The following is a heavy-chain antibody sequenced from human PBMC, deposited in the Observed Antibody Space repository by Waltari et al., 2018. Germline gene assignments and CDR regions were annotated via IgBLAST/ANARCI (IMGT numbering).Heavy chain of an antibody. CDR3: ASDTSTWDEYYLDY. V-gene: IGHV3-73*01. CDR1: GFSFSDSA. J-gene: IGHJ4*02. Sequence: EVQLVESGGGLVQPGGSLKLSCAASGFSFSDSAMHWVRPASGKGLEWVARMKSKANNYATSYAASLKGRFTICRDDSKNTAYLQMNSLGSDDTAVYYCASDTSTWDEYYLDYWGQGSLVTVSS. CDR2: MKSKANNYAT. D-gene: IGHD2-2*01.